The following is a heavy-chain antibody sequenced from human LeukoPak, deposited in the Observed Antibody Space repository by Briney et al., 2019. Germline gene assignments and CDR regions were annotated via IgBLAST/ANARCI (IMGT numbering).Heavy chain of an antibody. CDR2: ISSSGSTI. V-gene: IGHV3-11*04. Sequence: GGSLRLSCAASGFTFSDYYMSWIRQAPGKGLEWVSYISSSGSTIYYADSVKGRFTISRDNAKNSLYLQMNSLRAEDTAVYYCARDSPDIVVVPGPKTDYWGQGTLVTVSS. CDR1: GFTFSDYY. CDR3: ARDSPDIVVVPGPKTDY. D-gene: IGHD2-2*01. J-gene: IGHJ4*02.